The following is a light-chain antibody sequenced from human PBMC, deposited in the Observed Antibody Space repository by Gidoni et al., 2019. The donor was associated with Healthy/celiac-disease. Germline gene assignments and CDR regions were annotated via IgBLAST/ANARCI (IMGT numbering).Light chain of an antibody. CDR3: QHLNGYPIS. Sequence: DIQLTQSPSFLSASVGDRVTITCRASQGISSYLAWYQQKPGKAPKLLIYAASTLQSGVPSRFSGSGSGTEFTLTISSLQPEDVATYYCQHLNGYPISFGQGTRLEIQ. CDR2: AAS. CDR1: QGISSY. J-gene: IGKJ5*01. V-gene: IGKV1-9*01.